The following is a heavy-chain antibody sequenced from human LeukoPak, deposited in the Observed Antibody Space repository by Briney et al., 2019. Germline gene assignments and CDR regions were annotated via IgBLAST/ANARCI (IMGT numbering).Heavy chain of an antibody. CDR1: GGTFSSYA. J-gene: IGHJ4*02. V-gene: IGHV1-69*13. D-gene: IGHD3-10*01. Sequence: GASVKVSCKASGGTFSSYAISWVRQAPGQGLEWMGGIIPIFGTANYAQKFQGRVTITADESTSTAYMELSSLRSEDTAVYYCARRATYYYGSGSYYSTNFDYWGQGTLVTVSS. CDR3: ARRATYYYGSGSYYSTNFDY. CDR2: IIPIFGTA.